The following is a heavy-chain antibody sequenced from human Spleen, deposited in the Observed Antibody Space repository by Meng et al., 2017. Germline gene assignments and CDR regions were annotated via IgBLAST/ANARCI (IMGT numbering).Heavy chain of an antibody. J-gene: IGHJ4*02. Sequence: SLKISCEASGFTFNDYAMHWVRQAPGKGLEWVSGISWNSVNIAYAEFVKGRFTISRDNAKNSLYLQMNSLRPEDTALYYCAKDIYGSGSYFKGFDFWGQGTLVTVSS. CDR2: ISWNSVNI. D-gene: IGHD3-10*01. CDR1: GFTFNDYA. V-gene: IGHV3-9*01. CDR3: AKDIYGSGSYFKGFDF.